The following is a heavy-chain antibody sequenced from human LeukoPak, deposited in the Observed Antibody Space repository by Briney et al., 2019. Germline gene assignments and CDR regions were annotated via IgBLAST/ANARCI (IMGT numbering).Heavy chain of an antibody. Sequence: SVKGSCKASGGTFSSYAISWVRQAPGQGLEWMGGIIPIFGTANYAQKFQGRVTITADESTSTAYMELSSLRSEDTAVYYCARGAVPAATYYFDYWGQGTLVTVSS. CDR3: ARGAVPAATYYFDY. V-gene: IGHV1-69*01. D-gene: IGHD2-2*01. CDR2: IIPIFGTA. J-gene: IGHJ4*02. CDR1: GGTFSSYA.